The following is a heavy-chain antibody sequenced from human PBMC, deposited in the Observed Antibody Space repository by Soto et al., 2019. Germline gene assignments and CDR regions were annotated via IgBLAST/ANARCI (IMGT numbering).Heavy chain of an antibody. CDR2: ISGSGGST. D-gene: IGHD2-15*01. J-gene: IGHJ4*02. CDR1: GFTFSSYA. V-gene: IGHV3-23*01. CDR3: AKQHRYCSGGSCYSGNYFDY. Sequence: GGSLRLSCAASGFTFSSYAMSWVRQAPGKGLEWVSAISGSGGSTYYADSVKGRFTISRDNSKNTLYLQMNSLRAEDTAVYYCAKQHRYCSGGSCYSGNYFDYWGQGTLVTVSS.